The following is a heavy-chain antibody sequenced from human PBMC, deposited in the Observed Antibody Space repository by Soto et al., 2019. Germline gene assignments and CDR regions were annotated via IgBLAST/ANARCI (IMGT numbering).Heavy chain of an antibody. Sequence: PGGSLRLSCAASGINFTNHWMHWVRQAPGKGLVWVSRITSDGKSKAYAESVKGRFAISRDNAKNTVYLQMNGLTVEDTAVYYCARESADWPLNCFDPWGQGTLVTVSS. CDR1: GINFTNHW. CDR2: ITSDGKSK. D-gene: IGHD3-9*01. CDR3: ARESADWPLNCFDP. V-gene: IGHV3-74*01. J-gene: IGHJ5*02.